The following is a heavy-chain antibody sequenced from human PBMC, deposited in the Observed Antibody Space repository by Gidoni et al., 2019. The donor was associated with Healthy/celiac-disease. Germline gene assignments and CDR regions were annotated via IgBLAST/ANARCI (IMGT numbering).Heavy chain of an antibody. CDR2: ISGSGGST. CDR1: GFTFSSYA. CDR3: AKDYSNYGDPFDY. Sequence: EVQLLESGGGLVQPGGSLRLPCAASGFTFSSYAMSWVRQAPGKGLEWVSAISGSGGSTYYADSVKGRFTISRDNSKNTLYLQMNSRRAEDTAVYYCAKDYSNYGDPFDYWGQGTLVTVSS. J-gene: IGHJ4*02. D-gene: IGHD4-4*01. V-gene: IGHV3-23*01.